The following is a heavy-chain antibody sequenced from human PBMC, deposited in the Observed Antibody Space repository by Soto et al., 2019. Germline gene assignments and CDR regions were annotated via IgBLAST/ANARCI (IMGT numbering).Heavy chain of an antibody. D-gene: IGHD2-2*01. J-gene: IGHJ4*02. CDR1: GFPFSSYW. CDR3: ARDSVVPAPDY. V-gene: IGHV3-74*01. Sequence: GGSLRLSCAASGFPFSSYWMHWVRQAPGKGLVWVSRINSDGSSTSYADSVKGRFTISRDNAKNTLYLQMNSLRAEDTAVYYCARDSVVPAPDYWGQGTLVTVSS. CDR2: INSDGSST.